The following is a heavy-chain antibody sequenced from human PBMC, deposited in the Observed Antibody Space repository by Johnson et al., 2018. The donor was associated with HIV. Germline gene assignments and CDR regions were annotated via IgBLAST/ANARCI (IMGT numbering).Heavy chain of an antibody. D-gene: IGHD6-13*01. V-gene: IGHV3-9*01. CDR3: AKDRGSSWPRGAFDI. J-gene: IGHJ3*02. CDR2: ISWASGII. Sequence: EVQVVESGGGLVQPGRSLRLSCAASGFTFDDYDMHWVRQAPGKGLAWVSGISWASGIIGYADSVKGRFTISRDNAKKSLYLQMNSLRAEDTALYYCAKDRGSSWPRGAFDIWGQGTMVTVSS. CDR1: GFTFDDYD.